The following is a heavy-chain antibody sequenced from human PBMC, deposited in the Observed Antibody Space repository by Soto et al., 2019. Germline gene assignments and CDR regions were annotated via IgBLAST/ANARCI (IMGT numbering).Heavy chain of an antibody. V-gene: IGHV3-7*01. CDR2: RKQGGNEK. D-gene: IGHD3-16*01. CDR1: GFSFSTYL. J-gene: IGHJ6*02. Sequence: GGSLRLSCAASGFSFSTYLMSWVRQAPGKGLEWVANRKQGGNEKFYVDSVKGRFTISRDNDKKSLYLQMDSLRVEDTAVYYCVGALTYEVPYYSYGMDVWGQGTTVTVSS. CDR3: VGALTYEVPYYSYGMDV.